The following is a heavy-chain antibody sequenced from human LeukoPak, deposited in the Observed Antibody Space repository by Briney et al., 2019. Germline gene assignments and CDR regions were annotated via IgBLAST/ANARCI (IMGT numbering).Heavy chain of an antibody. Sequence: GGSLRLSCSVSGFTFRSYEMNWIRQAPGTGLEWLSYISSSGTSREYADSVKGRFTISRDNAKNSLYLQMNSLRAEDTAVYYCAELGITMIGGVWGKGTTVTISS. V-gene: IGHV3-48*03. D-gene: IGHD3-10*02. CDR3: AELGITMIGGV. J-gene: IGHJ6*04. CDR2: ISSSGTSR. CDR1: GFTFRSYE.